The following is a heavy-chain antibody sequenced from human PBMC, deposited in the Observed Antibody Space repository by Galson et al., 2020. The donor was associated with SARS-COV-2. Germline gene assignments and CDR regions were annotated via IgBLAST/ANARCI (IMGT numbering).Heavy chain of an antibody. Sequence: SVKVSCKASGGTFSSYAISWVRQAPGQGLEWMGGIIPIFGTTEYAQKFQGRVTITADESTSTAYMELSSLRSEDTAVYYCARSSWATGTTYKAPYYYYYMDVWGKGTTVTVSS. CDR1: GGTFSSYA. V-gene: IGHV1-69*13. CDR2: IIPIFGTT. D-gene: IGHD1-1*01. J-gene: IGHJ6*03. CDR3: ARSSWATGTTYKAPYYYYYMDV.